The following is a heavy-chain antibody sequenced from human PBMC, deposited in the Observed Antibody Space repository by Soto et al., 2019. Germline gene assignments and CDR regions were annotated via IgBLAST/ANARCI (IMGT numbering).Heavy chain of an antibody. CDR2: FRFYGRRTNT. V-gene: IGHV3-23*01. J-gene: IGHJ4*02. CDR1: GFTFSSYD. D-gene: IGHD1-1*01. Sequence: EVQLLESGGGLVQPGGSLRLSCVGSGFTFSSYDMTWVRQAPGKGLEWVSSFRFYGRRTNTYYADTVKGQFTISRDNSRNTVYLQMENLRVEDTAVYYCAKSLYNDNGGPKDHWGQGTLVTVSS. CDR3: AKSLYNDNGGPKDH.